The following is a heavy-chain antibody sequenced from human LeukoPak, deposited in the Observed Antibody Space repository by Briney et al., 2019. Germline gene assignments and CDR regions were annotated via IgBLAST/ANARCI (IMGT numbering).Heavy chain of an antibody. CDR1: GGSPSSHS. CDR3: ARDYVSTHYRDDKQGVFDD. V-gene: IGHV1-69*04. D-gene: IGHD3-10*01. Sequence: SVKVSCTTSGGSPSSHSINWVRQAPGQGFEWMGRIIPVIGIPKYAERFQDRVTITADRTTQTVYMELSSLRSDDTALYYCARDYVSTHYRDDKQGVFDDWGQGTLVTVSS. J-gene: IGHJ4*02. CDR2: IIPVIGIP.